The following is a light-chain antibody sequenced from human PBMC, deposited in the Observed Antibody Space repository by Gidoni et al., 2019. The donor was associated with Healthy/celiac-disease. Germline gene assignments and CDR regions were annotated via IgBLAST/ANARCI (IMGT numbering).Light chain of an antibody. V-gene: IGKV1-39*01. J-gene: IGKJ5*01. CDR3: QQSYITIT. Sequence: DIQMTPSPSSLSASVGDRVTITCRASQSISSYLNWYQQKPGKAPKLLIYAASSLQSGVPSRFSGSGSGTDFTLTISSLQPEDFATYYCQQSYITITFGQGTRLEIK. CDR2: AAS. CDR1: QSISSY.